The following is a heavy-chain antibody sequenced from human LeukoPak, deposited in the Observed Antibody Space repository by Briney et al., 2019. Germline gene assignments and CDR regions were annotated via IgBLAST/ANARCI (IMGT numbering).Heavy chain of an antibody. D-gene: IGHD6-19*01. V-gene: IGHV1-8*01. J-gene: IGHJ6*02. CDR2: MNPNSGNT. Sequence: GASVKVSCKASGYTFTSYDINWVRQATGQGLEWMGWMNPNSGNTGYAQKFQGRVTMTRNTSISTAYMELSSLRSEDTAVYYCARTSSGWSPFWVGSWAYYYYYGMDVWGQGTTVTVSS. CDR1: GYTFTSYD. CDR3: ARTSSGWSPFWVGSWAYYYYYGMDV.